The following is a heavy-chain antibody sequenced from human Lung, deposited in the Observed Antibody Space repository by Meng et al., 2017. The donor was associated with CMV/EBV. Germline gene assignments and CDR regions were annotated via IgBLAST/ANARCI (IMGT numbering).Heavy chain of an antibody. J-gene: IGHJ4*02. CDR1: SDL. D-gene: IGHD2-21*02. Sequence: SDLCSWVRRGPAKGVEWIGESYHRGSTDYDPSLKRRVNRSVDKCKNQFSLKLGSVTAADTAVYYCARVERRRILKYCGSDCSTTDYWGQGTLVTVSS. CDR3: ARVERRRILKYCGSDCSTTDY. V-gene: IGHV4-4*02. CDR2: SYHRGST.